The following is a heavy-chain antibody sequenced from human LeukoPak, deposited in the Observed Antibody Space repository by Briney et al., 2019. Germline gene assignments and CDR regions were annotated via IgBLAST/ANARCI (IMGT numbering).Heavy chain of an antibody. V-gene: IGHV3-48*03. CDR3: ARDGSMVRGVIKPSAFDI. Sequence: GGSLRLPCAASGFTFSSYEMNWVRQSPGKGLEWVSYINSSGSTIYHADSVKGRFTISRDNAKNSLYLQMNSLRAEDTAVYYCARDGSMVRGVIKPSAFDIWGQGTMVTVSS. CDR1: GFTFSSYE. CDR2: INSSGSTI. D-gene: IGHD3-10*01. J-gene: IGHJ3*02.